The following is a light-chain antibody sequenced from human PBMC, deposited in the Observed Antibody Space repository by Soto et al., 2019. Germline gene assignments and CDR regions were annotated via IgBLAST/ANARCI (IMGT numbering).Light chain of an antibody. CDR3: SSYTSSSTKI. CDR2: DVT. Sequence: QSALTQPASVSGSPGQSITVSCTGTSSDVGGYTYVSWYQQHTGKAPKLMIYDVTTRPSGVSNRFSGSKSGNTASLTISGLKAEDEADYYCSSYTSSSTKIFGGGNKLTVL. J-gene: IGLJ2*01. CDR1: SSDVGGYTY. V-gene: IGLV2-14*03.